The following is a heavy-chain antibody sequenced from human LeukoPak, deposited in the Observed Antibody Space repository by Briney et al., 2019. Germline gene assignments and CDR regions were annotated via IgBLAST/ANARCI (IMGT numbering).Heavy chain of an antibody. CDR2: IYYSGST. CDR3: ARRRGAFDY. Sequence: SETLSLTCTVSGYSISSGYYWGWIRQPPGKGLEWIGNIYYSGSTNYNPSLKSRVTISVDTSKNQFSLKLSSVTAADTAVYYCARRRGAFDYWGQGTLVTVSS. J-gene: IGHJ4*02. V-gene: IGHV4-38-2*02. CDR1: GYSISSGYY. D-gene: IGHD3-16*01.